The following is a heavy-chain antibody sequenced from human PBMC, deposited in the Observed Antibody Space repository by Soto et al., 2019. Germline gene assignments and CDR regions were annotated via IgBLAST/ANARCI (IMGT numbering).Heavy chain of an antibody. V-gene: IGHV3-23*01. CDR1: GFTFSSYA. CDR3: AKDLYGSSSPLFFDS. Sequence: GGSLRLSCAASGFTFSSYAMSWVRQAPGKGLEWVSAIRGGGVTYYADSVKGRFTISRDNSKNTLYLQMNSLRAEDTDIYYCAKDLYGSSSPLFFDSWGQGTLVTVSS. J-gene: IGHJ4*02. D-gene: IGHD6-6*01. CDR2: IRGGGVT.